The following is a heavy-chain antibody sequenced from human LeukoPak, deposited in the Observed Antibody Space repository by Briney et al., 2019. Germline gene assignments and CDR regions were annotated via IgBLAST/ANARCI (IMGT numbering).Heavy chain of an antibody. CDR2: ISGSGTRA. J-gene: IGHJ6*03. V-gene: IGHV3-23*01. D-gene: IGHD3-9*01. CDR3: AKGRYDYSYYYLDV. CDR1: GFTFSSDV. Sequence: GGSLRLSCAASGFTFSSDVMTWVRQAPGKGLEWVSAISGSGTRAYYADSVKGRFTIPRDNSKNTLYLQMNSLTAEDTAVYFCAKGRYDYSYYYLDVWGKGTTVTVSS.